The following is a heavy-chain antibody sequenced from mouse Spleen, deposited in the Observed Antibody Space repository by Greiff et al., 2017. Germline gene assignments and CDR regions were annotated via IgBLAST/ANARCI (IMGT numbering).Heavy chain of an antibody. J-gene: IGHJ4*01. D-gene: IGHD1-2*01. Sequence: QVHVKQSGPELVKPGASVKISCKASGYSFTSYYIHWVKQRPGQGLEWIGWIYPGSGNTKYNEKFKGKATLTADTSSSTAYMQLSSLTSEDSAVYYCAFTTAHYYAMDYWGQGTSVTVSS. CDR3: AFTTAHYYAMDY. CDR1: GYSFTSYY. V-gene: IGHV1-66*01. CDR2: IYPGSGNT.